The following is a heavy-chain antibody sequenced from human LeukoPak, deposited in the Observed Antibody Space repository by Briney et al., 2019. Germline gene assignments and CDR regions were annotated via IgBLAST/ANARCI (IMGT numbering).Heavy chain of an antibody. CDR2: MNPNSGNT. Sequence: GASVKVSCKASGYTFTSYDINWVRQATGQGLEWMGWMNPNSGNTGYAQKFQGRVTMTTDTSTSTAYMELRSLRFDDTAVYYCARDLNYDFWSGYHEYFQHWGQGTLVTVSS. CDR1: GYTFTSYD. J-gene: IGHJ1*01. D-gene: IGHD3-3*01. V-gene: IGHV1-8*01. CDR3: ARDLNYDFWSGYHEYFQH.